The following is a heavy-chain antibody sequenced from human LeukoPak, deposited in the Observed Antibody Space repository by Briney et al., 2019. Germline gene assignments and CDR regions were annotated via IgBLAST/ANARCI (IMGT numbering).Heavy chain of an antibody. CDR3: ARGTVQGYGDNSDFAY. CDR2: IYHSGST. V-gene: IGHV4-38-2*02. Sequence: SETLSLTCTVSGYSISSTSSWGWIRQPPGKGLEWIGYIYHSGSTYYNPSLKSRVTISVNTSKNQFSLKLNSVTAADTAVYYCARGTVQGYGDNSDFAYWGQGLLVTVSS. CDR1: GYSISSTSS. J-gene: IGHJ4*02. D-gene: IGHD4-23*01.